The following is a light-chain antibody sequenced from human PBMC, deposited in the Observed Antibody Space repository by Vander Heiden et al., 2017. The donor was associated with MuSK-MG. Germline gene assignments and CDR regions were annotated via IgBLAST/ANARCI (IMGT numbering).Light chain of an antibody. CDR1: QSLSSSY. CDR3: QHEDSSPRT. CDR2: GGS. J-gene: IGKJ2*02. Sequence: DIVLTQSPPTLSSSPGDRGTLSCRPSQSLSSSYLAWYQQKPGQAPRLLMEGGSYRAPGTPDRFRGSGTWTDFTLTISRLEPGDFAVYYCQHEDSSPRTFGQGTTLEIK. V-gene: IGKV3-20*01.